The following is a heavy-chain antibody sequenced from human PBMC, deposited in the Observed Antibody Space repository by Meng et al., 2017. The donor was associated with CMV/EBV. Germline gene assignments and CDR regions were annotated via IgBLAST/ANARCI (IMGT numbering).Heavy chain of an antibody. Sequence: SGSTLVKPTETLTLTCTVSGFSLSNARMGVSWIRQPPGKALEWLAHIFSNDEKSYSTSLKSRLTISKDTSKSQVVLTMTNMDPVDTATYYCARISSSTSSFDYWGQGTLVTVSS. CDR2: IFSNDEK. V-gene: IGHV2-26*01. CDR1: GFSLSNARMG. D-gene: IGHD2-2*01. CDR3: ARISSSTSSFDY. J-gene: IGHJ4*02.